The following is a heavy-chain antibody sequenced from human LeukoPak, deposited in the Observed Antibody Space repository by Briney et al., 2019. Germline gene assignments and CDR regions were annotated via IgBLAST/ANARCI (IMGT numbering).Heavy chain of an antibody. CDR3: ASNREIYSSGWYSYYYYYYGMDV. V-gene: IGHV3-21*01. D-gene: IGHD6-19*01. J-gene: IGHJ6*02. CDR1: GFTSSSYS. CDR2: ISSSSSYI. Sequence: GGSLRLSCAASGFTSSSYSMNWVRQAPGKGLEWVSSISSSSSYIYYADSVKGRFTISRDNAKNSLYLQMNSLRAEDTAVYYCASNREIYSSGWYSYYYYYYGMDVWGQGTTVTVSS.